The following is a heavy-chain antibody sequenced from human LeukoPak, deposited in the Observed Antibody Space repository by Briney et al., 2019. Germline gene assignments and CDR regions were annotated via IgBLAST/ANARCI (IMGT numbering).Heavy chain of an antibody. J-gene: IGHJ4*02. CDR2: INPNTGGT. CDR1: GYTFTGHF. Sequence: ASVKVSCKASGYTFTGHFMHWVRQAPGQGLEWMGWINPNTGGTNFAQKFQGRVTMTRDTSISTAYMELTSLRYDDAAFYYCARESRGWYLDFWGQGTLVTVSS. V-gene: IGHV1-2*02. CDR3: ARESRGWYLDF. D-gene: IGHD6-19*01.